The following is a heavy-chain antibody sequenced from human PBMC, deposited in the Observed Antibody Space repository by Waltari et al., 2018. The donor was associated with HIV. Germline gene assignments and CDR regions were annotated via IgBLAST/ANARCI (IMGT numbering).Heavy chain of an antibody. J-gene: IGHJ2*01. CDR2: VTGGSDT. CDR1: ALTFRICS. CDR3: ARQRVGDEKDGWFDP. Sequence: EVQRFASVGGLVMPWGSLRLCCAAPALTFRICSMTWVRQAPGKGLELISLVTGGSDTFYIPSVKGRVTIFWDNAKNELSLQLNSVRAADTAVYYCARQRVGDEKDGWFDPWGRGTPVTVSS. D-gene: IGHD6-19*01. V-gene: IGHV3-21*05.